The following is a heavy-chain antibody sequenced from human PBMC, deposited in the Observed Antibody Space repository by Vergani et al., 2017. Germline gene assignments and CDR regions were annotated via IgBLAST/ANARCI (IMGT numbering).Heavy chain of an antibody. J-gene: IGHJ4*02. Sequence: QVQLQESGPGLVKPSETLSLTCTVLGGPISSYYWSWIRQPPGKGLEWIGYIYYSGSTNYNPSLKSRVTISVDTSKNQFSLKLSSVTAADTAVYYCSYGGNAFDYWGQGTLVTVSS. CDR1: GGPISSYY. D-gene: IGHD4-23*01. CDR2: IYYSGST. CDR3: SYGGNAFDY. V-gene: IGHV4-59*01.